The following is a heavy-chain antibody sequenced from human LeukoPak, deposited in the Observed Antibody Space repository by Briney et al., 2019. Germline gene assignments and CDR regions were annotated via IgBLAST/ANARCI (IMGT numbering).Heavy chain of an antibody. J-gene: IGHJ4*02. D-gene: IGHD1-14*01. CDR2: IYYSGST. CDR1: GGSISSYY. Sequence: SETLSLTCTVSGGSISSYYWSWIRQPPGKGLEWIGYIYYSGSTNYNPSLKSRVTISIDTSKSQFSLKLSSVTAADTAVYYCAREANRYFDYWGQGTLVTVSS. CDR3: AREANRYFDY. V-gene: IGHV4-59*01.